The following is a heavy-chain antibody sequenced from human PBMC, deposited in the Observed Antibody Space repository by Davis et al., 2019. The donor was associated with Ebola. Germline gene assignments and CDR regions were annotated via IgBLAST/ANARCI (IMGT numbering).Heavy chain of an antibody. CDR1: GGSISSYY. CDR2: IYYSGST. CDR3: AGVDYATYFQD. J-gene: IGHJ1*01. D-gene: IGHD4-17*01. V-gene: IGHV4-59*01. Sequence: SETLSLTCTVSGGSISSYYWSWIRQPPGKGLEWIGYIYYSGSTNYNPSLKSRVTISVDKSKNQFSLKLMSVIAADTAMYYCAGVDYATYFQDWGQGTLVTVSS.